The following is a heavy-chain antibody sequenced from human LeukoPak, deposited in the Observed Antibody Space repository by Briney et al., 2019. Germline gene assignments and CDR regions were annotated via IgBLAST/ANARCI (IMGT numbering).Heavy chain of an antibody. Sequence: SETLSLTCTVSGGSISSYYWSWIRQPPGKGLEWIGYVHYSGSTNYNPSLKSRVTISVDTSKNQFSLKLSSVTAADTAVYYCARVKGFGELLNFDYWGQGTLVTVSS. V-gene: IGHV4-59*08. CDR1: GGSISSYY. CDR2: VHYSGST. J-gene: IGHJ4*02. D-gene: IGHD3-10*01. CDR3: ARVKGFGELLNFDY.